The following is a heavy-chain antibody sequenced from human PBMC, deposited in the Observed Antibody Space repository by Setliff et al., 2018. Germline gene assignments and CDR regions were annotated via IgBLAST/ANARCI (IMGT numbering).Heavy chain of an antibody. CDR3: ARVSSVIDAFDI. CDR1: GGSFSGYY. V-gene: IGHV4-34*01. D-gene: IGHD6-25*01. CDR2: INHSGST. Sequence: SETLSLTCAVYGGSFSGYYWSWIRQPPGKGLEWIGEINHSGSTNYNPSLKSRVTISVDTSKNQFSLKLSSVTAADTAVYYCARVSSVIDAFDIWGQGTMGTVS. J-gene: IGHJ3*02.